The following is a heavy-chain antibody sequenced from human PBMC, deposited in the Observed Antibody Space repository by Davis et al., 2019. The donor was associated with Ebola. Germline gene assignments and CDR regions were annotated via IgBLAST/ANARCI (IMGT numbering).Heavy chain of an antibody. CDR1: GYTFPGYY. V-gene: IGHV1-18*04. CDR2: ISAYNGNT. Sequence: ASVKVSCKASGYTFPGYYMHWVRQAPGQGLEWMGWISAYNGNTNYAQKLQGRVTMTTDTSTSTAYMELRSLRSDDTAVYYCARDLYSSSWFDYWGQGTLVTVSS. J-gene: IGHJ4*02. D-gene: IGHD6-13*01. CDR3: ARDLYSSSWFDY.